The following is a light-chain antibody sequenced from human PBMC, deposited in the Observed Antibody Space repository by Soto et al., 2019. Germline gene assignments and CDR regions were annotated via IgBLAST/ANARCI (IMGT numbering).Light chain of an antibody. CDR2: DVS. CDR3: SSYAGSNNLRV. J-gene: IGLJ2*01. Sequence: QSVLTQPPSASGSPGQSVTISCTGTSSDVGGYDYVSWYQQYPGKAPKLMIYDVSQRPSGVPDRFSGSKSGNTASLTVSGLQAEDGADYYCSSYAGSNNLRVFGGETKLTVL. CDR1: SSDVGGYDY. V-gene: IGLV2-8*01.